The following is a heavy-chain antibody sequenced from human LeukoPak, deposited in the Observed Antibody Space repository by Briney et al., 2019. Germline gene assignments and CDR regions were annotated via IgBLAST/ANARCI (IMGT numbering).Heavy chain of an antibody. CDR2: ISYNGTNK. D-gene: IGHD1-26*01. Sequence: GRSLRLSCAASGFTFSSYGMHWVRQAPGKGLEWVAVISYNGTNKYYADSVRGRFTISRDNAKNTLYLQMNSLRAEDTAVYYCAKGLDSRRELAPFDYWGQGTLVTVSS. CDR3: AKGLDSRRELAPFDY. V-gene: IGHV3-30*18. CDR1: GFTFSSYG. J-gene: IGHJ4*02.